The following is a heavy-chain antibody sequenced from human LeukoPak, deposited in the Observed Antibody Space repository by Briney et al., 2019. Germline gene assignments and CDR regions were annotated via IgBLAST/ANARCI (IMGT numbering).Heavy chain of an antibody. CDR2: IYFSGST. J-gene: IGHJ5*02. V-gene: IGHV4-59*12. Sequence: PSETLSLTCTVSGGSISNNYWSWIWQPPGKGLEWIGYIYFSGSTYYDPSLKSRVTISVDASKTQFSLKLISVTAADTAVYYCAKYGGYRGFDPWGQGTLVTVSS. D-gene: IGHD5-12*01. CDR3: AKYGGYRGFDP. CDR1: GGSISNNY.